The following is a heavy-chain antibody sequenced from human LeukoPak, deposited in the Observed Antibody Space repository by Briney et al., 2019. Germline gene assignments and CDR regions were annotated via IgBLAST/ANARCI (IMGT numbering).Heavy chain of an antibody. CDR2: IYYSGST. V-gene: IGHV4-31*03. Sequence: SQTVSLTCTVSGGSISSGVYYWSWIRQHPGKGLEWIGYIYYSGSTYSTPSLKCRLTMSVDISRNQFSLKLSSVTAADTAVYYCARGVKGLRGAFDIWGQGT. CDR3: ARGVKGLRGAFDI. D-gene: IGHD3-10*01. CDR1: GGSISSGVYY. J-gene: IGHJ3*02.